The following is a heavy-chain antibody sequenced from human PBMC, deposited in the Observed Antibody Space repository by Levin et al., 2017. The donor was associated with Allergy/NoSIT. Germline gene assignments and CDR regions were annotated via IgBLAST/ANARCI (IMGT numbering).Heavy chain of an antibody. CDR1: GGSFSGYY. CDR2: INHSGST. J-gene: IGHJ4*02. D-gene: IGHD3-10*01. V-gene: IGHV4-34*01. Sequence: SQTLSLTCAVYGGSFSGYYWSWIRQPPGKGLEWIGEINHSGSTNYNPSLKSRVTISVDTSKNQFSLKLSSVTAADTAVYYCARAPQLIGGSGSDYVSDYWGQGTLVTVSS. CDR3: ARAPQLIGGSGSDYVSDY.